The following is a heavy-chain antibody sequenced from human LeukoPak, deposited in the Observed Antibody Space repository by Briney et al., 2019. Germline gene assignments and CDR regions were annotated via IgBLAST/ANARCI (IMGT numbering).Heavy chain of an antibody. Sequence: PGGSLRLSCVASGFTFSSYGMHWVRQAPGKGLEWVAGIWYDGVNKYYADSLKGRFTISRDNSKNTLYLQMNSLRAEETAVYYCAREMGMSTVTTIGWFDPWGQGTLVTVSS. D-gene: IGHD4-17*01. CDR1: GFTFSSYG. J-gene: IGHJ5*02. CDR2: IWYDGVNK. V-gene: IGHV3-33*01. CDR3: AREMGMSTVTTIGWFDP.